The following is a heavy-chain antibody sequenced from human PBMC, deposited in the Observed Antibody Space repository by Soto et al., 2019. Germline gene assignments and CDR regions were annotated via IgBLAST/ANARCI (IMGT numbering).Heavy chain of an antibody. J-gene: IGHJ6*02. CDR1: GYTFTSYA. V-gene: IGHV1-3*01. Sequence: GASVKVSCKASGYTFTSYAMHWVRQAPGQRLEWMGWINAGNGNTKYSQKFQGRVTITRDTSASTAYMELSSLRSEDTAVYYCARDQQWLVRGQMYYYCGMDVWGQGTTGTVSS. CDR3: ARDQQWLVRGQMYYYCGMDV. CDR2: INAGNGNT. D-gene: IGHD6-19*01.